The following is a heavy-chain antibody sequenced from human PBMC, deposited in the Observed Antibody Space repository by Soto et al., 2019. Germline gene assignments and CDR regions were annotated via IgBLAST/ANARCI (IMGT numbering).Heavy chain of an antibody. CDR2: IYYSGST. CDR1: VGSISSGGYY. CDR3: ARAPSVGHYYYGMEV. V-gene: IGHV4-31*03. D-gene: IGHD1-26*01. J-gene: IGHJ6*01. Sequence: SETLSLTCTFSVGSISSGGYYWSWIRQHPGKGLEWIGYIYYSGSTYYNPSLKSRVTISVDTSKNQFSMKLSSVTAADTAVYYCARAPSVGHYYYGMEVWGQGTTVIVSS.